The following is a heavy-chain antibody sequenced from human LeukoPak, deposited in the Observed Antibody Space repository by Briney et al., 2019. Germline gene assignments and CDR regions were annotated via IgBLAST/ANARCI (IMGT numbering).Heavy chain of an antibody. CDR2: IYYSGST. CDR1: GGSISSHY. V-gene: IGHV4-59*11. D-gene: IGHD5-18*01. J-gene: IGHJ5*02. CDR3: AAQAWIQLEDWFDP. Sequence: PSETLSLTCTVSGGSISSHYWSWIRQPPGKGLERIGYIYYSGSTNYNPSLKSRVTISVDTSKNQFSLKLSSVTAADTAVYYCAAQAWIQLEDWFDPWGQGTLVTVSS.